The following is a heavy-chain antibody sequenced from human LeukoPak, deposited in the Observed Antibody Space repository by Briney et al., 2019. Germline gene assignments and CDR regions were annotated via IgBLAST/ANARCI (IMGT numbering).Heavy chain of an antibody. CDR1: GYTFTVYY. V-gene: IGHV1-2*02. CDR3: AREAPAPANRYYGSRRLDY. D-gene: IGHD3-22*01. Sequence: LKVSCKPSGYTFTVYYMLRGTQAPGHGLEWMDCFNPNSGGTNYAQKCQGRVTMTRDTYISTAYMELSRLGSDDTAGYYCAREAPAPANRYYGSRRLDYWDQGPVVTVSS. J-gene: IGHJ4*02. CDR2: FNPNSGGT.